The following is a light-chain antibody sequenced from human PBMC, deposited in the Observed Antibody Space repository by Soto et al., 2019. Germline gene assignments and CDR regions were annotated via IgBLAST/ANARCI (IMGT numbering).Light chain of an antibody. CDR2: DAS. V-gene: IGKV3-11*01. CDR1: QSVSRN. J-gene: IGKJ3*01. CDR3: QQRSNWAT. Sequence: EMVLLQSPGTLSLGPGGRATLSCRASQSVSRNLAWYQQKPGQAPRLLIYDASNRATGIPARFSGSGSVTDVTLTISSLEPEDFAVYYCQQRSNWATSGPGTKVAI.